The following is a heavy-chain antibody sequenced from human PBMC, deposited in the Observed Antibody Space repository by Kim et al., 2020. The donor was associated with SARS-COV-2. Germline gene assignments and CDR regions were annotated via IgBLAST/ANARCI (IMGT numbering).Heavy chain of an antibody. CDR2: IYYSGST. J-gene: IGHJ4*02. D-gene: IGHD6-13*01. CDR1: GGSISSSSYY. V-gene: IGHV4-39*07. CDR3: ARARKQQLVLLGIDY. Sequence: SETLSLTCTVSGGSISSSSYYWGWIRQPPGKGLEWIGSIYYSGSTYYNPSLKSRVTISVDTSKNQFSLKLSSVTAADTAVYYCARARKQQLVLLGIDYWGQGTLVTVSS.